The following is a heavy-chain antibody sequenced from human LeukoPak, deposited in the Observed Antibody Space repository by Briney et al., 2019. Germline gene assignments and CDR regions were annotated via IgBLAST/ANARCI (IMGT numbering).Heavy chain of an antibody. CDR2: IFDTGNT. J-gene: IGHJ4*02. V-gene: IGHV4-59*11. Sequence: SETLSLTCIVSGGPINNQYWSWIRQLPGQGLEWIGYIFDTGNTNYNPSLKSRVAISLDTSKNQFSLKLSSVTAADTAVYYCARDQVGYGLDYWGQGTLVTVSS. D-gene: IGHD5-18*01. CDR1: GGPINNQY. CDR3: ARDQVGYGLDY.